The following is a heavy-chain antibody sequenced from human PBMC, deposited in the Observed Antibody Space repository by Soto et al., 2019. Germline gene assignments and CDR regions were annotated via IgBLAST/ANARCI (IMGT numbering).Heavy chain of an antibody. CDR3: ARVPTYYQDSIGYQPFHP. D-gene: IGHD3-22*01. CDR1: GYDFSSYW. Sequence: PGESLKISCQGSGYDFSSYWIAWVRQMPGKGLEWMGIIYPGDSDIRYSPSFQGQVTISVDKSITTAYLQWSSLKASDTAMYYCARVPTYYQDSIGYQPFHPWGQGTLVTVSS. V-gene: IGHV5-51*01. J-gene: IGHJ5*02. CDR2: IYPGDSDI.